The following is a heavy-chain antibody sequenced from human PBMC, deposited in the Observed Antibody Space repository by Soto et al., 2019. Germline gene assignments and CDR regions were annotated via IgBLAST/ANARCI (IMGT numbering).Heavy chain of an antibody. Sequence: QITLKESGPTLAKPTQTLTLTCTYSGFSLRTTGVGVGWIRQPPGKALEWLGIIYWNEDKRYSPSLKNRVTLTSDISKSQVVLTMTNMDPVDTATYYCAHTWGLPFDYWGQGTLVSVSS. J-gene: IGHJ4*02. CDR3: AHTWGLPFDY. D-gene: IGHD3-16*01. V-gene: IGHV2-5*01. CDR1: GFSLRTTGVG. CDR2: IYWNEDK.